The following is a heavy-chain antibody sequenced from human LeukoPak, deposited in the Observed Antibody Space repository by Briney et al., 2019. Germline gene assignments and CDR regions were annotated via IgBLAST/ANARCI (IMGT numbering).Heavy chain of an antibody. CDR3: ARVLIGSSDYYYGMDV. Sequence: GGSLRLSCAASGFTFSSYAMSWVRQAPGKGLEWVSAISGSGGSTYYADSVKGRFTISRDNSKNTLYLQMSSLRAEDTAVYYCARVLIGSSDYYYGMDVWGQGTTVTVSS. V-gene: IGHV3-23*01. CDR1: GFTFSSYA. CDR2: ISGSGGST. J-gene: IGHJ6*02. D-gene: IGHD5-18*01.